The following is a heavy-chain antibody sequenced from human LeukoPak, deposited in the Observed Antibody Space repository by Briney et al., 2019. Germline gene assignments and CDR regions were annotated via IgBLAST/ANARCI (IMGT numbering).Heavy chain of an antibody. CDR3: ARGYSGSYGRFDY. CDR1: GGSISSFY. Sequence: SETLSLTCTVSGGSISSFYWSWIRQPPGKGLEWIGYIHYSGNTNYNPSLKNRVTISVGTSKNQFSLKLSSVTAADTVVYYCARGYSGSYGRFDYWGQGTLATVSS. V-gene: IGHV4-59*01. D-gene: IGHD1-26*01. CDR2: IHYSGNT. J-gene: IGHJ4*02.